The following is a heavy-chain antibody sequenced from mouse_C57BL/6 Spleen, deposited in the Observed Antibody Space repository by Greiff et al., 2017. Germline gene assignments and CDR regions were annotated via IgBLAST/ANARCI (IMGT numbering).Heavy chain of an antibody. CDR3: VRQRGYDVYYFDY. J-gene: IGHJ2*01. CDR2: IRSKSNNYAT. Sequence: DVKLVESGGGLVQPKGSLKLSCAASGFSFNTYAMNWVRQAPGKGLEWVARIRSKSNNYATYYADSVKDRFTISRDDSESMLYLQMNNLKTEDTAMYYCVRQRGYDVYYFDYWGQGTTLTVSS. D-gene: IGHD2-2*01. CDR1: GFSFNTYA. V-gene: IGHV10-1*01.